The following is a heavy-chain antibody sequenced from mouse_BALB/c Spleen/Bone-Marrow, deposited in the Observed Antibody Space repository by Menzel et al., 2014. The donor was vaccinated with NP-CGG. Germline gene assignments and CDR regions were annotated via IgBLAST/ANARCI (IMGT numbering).Heavy chain of an antibody. CDR1: GFNIKDYY. CDR2: IDPENGNT. CDR3: ARGREAMDY. J-gene: IGHJ4*01. Sequence: EVQRVESGAELVRPGALVKLSCKASGFNIKDYYMHWVKQRPEQGLEWIGWIDPENGNTIYDPKLQGKASITADTSSNTAYLQLSSLTSEDTAVYYCARGREAMDYWGQGTSVTVSS. V-gene: IGHV14-1*02.